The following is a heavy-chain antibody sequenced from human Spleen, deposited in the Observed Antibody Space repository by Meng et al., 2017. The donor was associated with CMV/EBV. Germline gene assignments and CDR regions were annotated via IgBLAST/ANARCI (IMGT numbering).Heavy chain of an antibody. D-gene: IGHD3-10*01. CDR1: GFTFSTYS. CDR3: AKAYYSSRSYYNVGDAFDI. Sequence: GGSLRLSCGASGFTFSTYSMNWVRQAPGKGLEWVAFIHYDGSNKFYADSVRGRFTISRDNSKHTLYLQMNSLRAEDTALYYCAKAYYSSRSYYNVGDAFDIWGQGTTVTVSS. J-gene: IGHJ3*02. V-gene: IGHV3-30*02. CDR2: IHYDGSNK.